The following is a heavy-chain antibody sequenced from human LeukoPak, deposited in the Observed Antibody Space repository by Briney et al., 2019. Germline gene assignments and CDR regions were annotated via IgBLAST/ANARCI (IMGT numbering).Heavy chain of an antibody. Sequence: SETLSLTCAVYGGSFSGYYWSWIRQPPGKGLEWIGEINHSGSTNYNPSLKSRVTISVDTSKNQFSLKLSSVTAADTAVYYCTRPYYYDSSGLPAGWFDPWGQGTLVTVSS. J-gene: IGHJ5*02. CDR1: GGSFSGYY. CDR3: TRPYYYDSSGLPAGWFDP. CDR2: INHSGST. V-gene: IGHV4-34*01. D-gene: IGHD3-22*01.